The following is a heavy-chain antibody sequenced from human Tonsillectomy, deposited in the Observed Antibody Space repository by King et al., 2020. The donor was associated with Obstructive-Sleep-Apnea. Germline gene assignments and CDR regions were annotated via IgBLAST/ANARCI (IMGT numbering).Heavy chain of an antibody. V-gene: IGHV5-10-1*01. CDR3: ARHLFGSSPSCYSSALVYGMDV. CDR1: GYSFTSYW. D-gene: IGHD2-2*01. CDR2: IDPSDSYT. J-gene: IGHJ6*02. Sequence: KLVQSGAEVKKPGESLRISCKGSGYSFTSYWISWVRQMPGKGLEWMGRIDPSDSYTNYSPSFQGHVTISADKSISTAYLQWSSLKASDTAMYYCARHLFGSSPSCYSSALVYGMDVWGQGTTVTVSS.